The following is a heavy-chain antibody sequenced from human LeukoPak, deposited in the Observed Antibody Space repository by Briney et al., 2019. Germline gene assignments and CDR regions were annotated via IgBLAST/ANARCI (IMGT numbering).Heavy chain of an antibody. CDR3: ARQHSGTHFGVYFDY. V-gene: IGHV4-4*09. Sequence: PSETLSLTCTVSGASINSYYWSWIRQPPGKGLEWIGYIYTSGGTNYNPSLRSRVTISVDTSKNQFSLKLSSVTAADTAVYYCARQHSGTHFGVYFDYWGQGTLVTVSS. D-gene: IGHD5-12*01. CDR2: IYTSGGT. CDR1: GASINSYY. J-gene: IGHJ4*02.